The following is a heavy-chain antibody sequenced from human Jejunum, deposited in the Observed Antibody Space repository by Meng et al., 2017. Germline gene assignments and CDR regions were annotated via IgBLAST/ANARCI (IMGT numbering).Heavy chain of an antibody. CDR3: ARHGPVANSADY. Sequence: ASVKVSCKASGYTFNGYYMQWVRQAPGQGLEWMGWINPNSGGANIAQKFQGRVTMTRDTSISTAYMELSWLRSDDTAVYYCARHGPVANSADYWGQGTLVTVSS. CDR1: GYTFNGYY. V-gene: IGHV1-2*02. J-gene: IGHJ4*02. D-gene: IGHD2/OR15-2a*01. CDR2: INPNSGGA.